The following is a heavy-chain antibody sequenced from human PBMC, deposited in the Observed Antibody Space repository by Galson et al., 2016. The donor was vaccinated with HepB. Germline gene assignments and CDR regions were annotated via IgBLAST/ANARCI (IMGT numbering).Heavy chain of an antibody. CDR3: AKDHTDYECWFDP. Sequence: SVKVSCKASGGSFTSNIISWVRQAPGQGLEWMGRIIAILDTTKYASSFQGRATITADRSTSTVYLERSSLRYEATAVYYCAKDHTDYECWFDPWGQGTQVTVSS. CDR1: GGSFTSNI. CDR2: IIAILDTT. V-gene: IGHV1-69*08. D-gene: IGHD3-16*01. J-gene: IGHJ5*02.